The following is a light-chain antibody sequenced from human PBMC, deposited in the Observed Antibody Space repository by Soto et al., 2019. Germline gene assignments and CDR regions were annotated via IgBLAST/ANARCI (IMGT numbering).Light chain of an antibody. V-gene: IGLV3-9*01. J-gene: IGLJ3*02. CDR1: NIGSKN. CDR2: RDS. Sequence: SYELTQPLSVSVALGQTARITCGGNNIGSKNVHWYQQKPGQAPVLVIYRDSNRPSGIPERFSGSNSGNTATLTISRAQAGDEADYSGQVWDSSTAWVFGGGTKLTVL. CDR3: QVWDSSTAWV.